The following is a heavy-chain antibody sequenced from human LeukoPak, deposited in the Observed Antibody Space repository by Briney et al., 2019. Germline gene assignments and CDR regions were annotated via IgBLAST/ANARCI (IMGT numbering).Heavy chain of an antibody. CDR2: IKANISGGAI. D-gene: IGHD3-10*01. J-gene: IGHJ4*02. CDR3: ARVFYYGSGRGFDY. V-gene: IGHV3-15*05. CDR1: GISLDYAW. Sequence: GGSLRLSCAASGISLDYAWMTWVRQAPGKGLEAVGRIKANISGGAIDYAAPVKGRFTISRDNAKNSLYLQMNSLRAEDTALYYCARVFYYGSGRGFDYWGQGTLVAASS.